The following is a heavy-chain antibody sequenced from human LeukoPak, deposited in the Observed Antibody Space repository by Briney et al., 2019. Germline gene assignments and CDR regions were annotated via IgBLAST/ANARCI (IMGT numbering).Heavy chain of an antibody. J-gene: IGHJ4*02. Sequence: PGGSLRLSCAASGFTFSNAWMSWVRQAPGKGLEWVGRIKSKTDGGTTDYAAPVKGRFTISRADSKNTLYLQMNSLKTEDTAVYYCTTDYLSLLWFGELFGVFDYWGQGTLVADSS. D-gene: IGHD3-10*01. CDR3: TTDYLSLLWFGELFGVFDY. V-gene: IGHV3-15*01. CDR2: IKSKTDGGTT. CDR1: GFTFSNAW.